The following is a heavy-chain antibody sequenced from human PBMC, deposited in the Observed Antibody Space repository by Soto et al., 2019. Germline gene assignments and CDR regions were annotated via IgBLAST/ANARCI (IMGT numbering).Heavy chain of an antibody. CDR1: GGTFSSYA. CDR3: ARAFSPYYYDSSGYHNWFDP. J-gene: IGHJ5*02. V-gene: IGHV1-69*01. CDR2: IIPIFGTA. D-gene: IGHD3-22*01. Sequence: QVQLVQSGAEVKKPGSSVKVSCKASGGTFSSYAISWVRQAPGQGLEWMGGIIPIFGTANYAQKFQGRVTITADESTSTAYMELSSLRSEETAVYYCARAFSPYYYDSSGYHNWFDPWGQGTLVTVSS.